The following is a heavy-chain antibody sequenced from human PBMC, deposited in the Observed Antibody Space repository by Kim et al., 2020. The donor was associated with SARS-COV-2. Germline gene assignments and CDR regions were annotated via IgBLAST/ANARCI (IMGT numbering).Heavy chain of an antibody. D-gene: IGHD5-12*01. V-gene: IGHV1-69*06. Sequence: SVKVSCKPSGDIFINSAITWVRQAPGQGLEWMGGIIPVFDTTTYAQKFQGRVTITADKSSSTAYMELTSLRSEDSAIYYCALSQRLKNNKYFDYGMDVW. J-gene: IGHJ6*01. CDR1: GDIFINSA. CDR2: IIPVFDTT. CDR3: ALSQRLKNNKYFDYGMDV.